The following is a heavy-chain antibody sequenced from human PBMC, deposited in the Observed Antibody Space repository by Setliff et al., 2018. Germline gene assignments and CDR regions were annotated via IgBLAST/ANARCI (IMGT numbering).Heavy chain of an antibody. Sequence: PGGSLRLSCAASGFSFSSYAMTWVRQAPGKGLEWVSAISAGGGSTYYANSVKGRFTISRDNSKNTLYLQMGSLRAEDMAVYYCARGRIPRIFGVALNWFDLWGRGTLVTVSS. CDR3: ARGRIPRIFGVALNWFDL. CDR1: GFSFSSYA. J-gene: IGHJ5*02. D-gene: IGHD3-3*02. CDR2: ISAGGGST. V-gene: IGHV3-64*01.